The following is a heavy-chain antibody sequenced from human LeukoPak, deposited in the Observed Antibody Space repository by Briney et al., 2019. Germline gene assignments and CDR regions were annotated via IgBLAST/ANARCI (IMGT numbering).Heavy chain of an antibody. CDR1: GYTFTSYD. CDR3: ARAGCGGDCYSEYNY. J-gene: IGHJ4*02. CDR2: INPNSGGT. V-gene: IGHV1-2*02. Sequence: ASVKVSCKASGYTFTSYDINWVRQATGQGLEWMGWINPNSGGTNHAQKFQGRVTMTRDTSISTAYMELSRLRSDDTAVYYCARAGCGGDCYSEYNYWGQGTLVTVSS. D-gene: IGHD2-21*01.